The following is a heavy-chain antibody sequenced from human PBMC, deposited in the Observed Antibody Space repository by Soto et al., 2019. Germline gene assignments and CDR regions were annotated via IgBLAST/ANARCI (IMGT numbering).Heavy chain of an antibody. CDR2: ISYDGTKK. D-gene: IGHD5-12*01. CDR3: AKDLEMATSEHFDY. V-gene: IGHV3-30*18. J-gene: IGHJ4*02. Sequence: QVQLVESGRGVVQPGTSLRLSCAASGFTFSRYGMHWVRQAPGQGLEWVAVISYDGTKKYYGDSVKGRFTISRDNSKNTLYLQLNSLRAEDTAVYYCAKDLEMATSEHFDYWGQGTLVTVFS. CDR1: GFTFSRYG.